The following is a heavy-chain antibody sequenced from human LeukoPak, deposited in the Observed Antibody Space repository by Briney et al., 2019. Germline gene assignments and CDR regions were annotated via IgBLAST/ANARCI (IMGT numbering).Heavy chain of an antibody. Sequence: SQTLSLTCTVCGGSISSGSYYWSWIRQPAGKGLEWIGRIYTSGSTNYNPSLKSRVTISVDTSKNQFSLKLSSVSAADTAVYYCASEDDSSGSFDYWGQGTLVTVSS. J-gene: IGHJ4*02. CDR1: GGSISSGSYY. D-gene: IGHD3-22*01. V-gene: IGHV4-61*02. CDR2: IYTSGST. CDR3: ASEDDSSGSFDY.